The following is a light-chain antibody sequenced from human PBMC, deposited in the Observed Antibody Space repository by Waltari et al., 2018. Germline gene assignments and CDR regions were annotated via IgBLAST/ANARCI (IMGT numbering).Light chain of an antibody. CDR2: DAS. Sequence: DIQMTQSPSSLSASVGDRVTITCQASQDISNYLNWYQHEPGKAPKLLIYDASNLGTGVPSRFSGGGSRTAFTFAISSLQPEDVATYYCQQYDSLPYTFGQGSKLEIK. J-gene: IGKJ2*01. CDR3: QQYDSLPYT. V-gene: IGKV1-33*01. CDR1: QDISNY.